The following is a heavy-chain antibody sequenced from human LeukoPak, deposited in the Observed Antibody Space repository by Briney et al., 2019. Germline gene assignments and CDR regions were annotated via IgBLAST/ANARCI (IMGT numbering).Heavy chain of an antibody. J-gene: IGHJ4*02. D-gene: IGHD3-10*01. Sequence: SETLSLTCAVYGGSFSGYYWSWIRQPPGKGLEWIGEINHSGSTNYNPSLKSRVTISVDTSKNQFSLKLSSVTAADTAVYYCARISGPTYYYGSGSYYMDDYWGQGTLVTVSS. CDR3: ARISGPTYYYGSGSYYMDDY. V-gene: IGHV4-34*01. CDR2: INHSGST. CDR1: GGSFSGYY.